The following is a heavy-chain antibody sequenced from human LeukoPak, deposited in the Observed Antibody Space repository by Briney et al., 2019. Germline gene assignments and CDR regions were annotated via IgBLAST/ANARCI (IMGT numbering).Heavy chain of an antibody. CDR3: ARGWCSSTSCYKYYFDY. J-gene: IGHJ4*02. CDR1: GFTFNNFG. D-gene: IGHD2-2*02. CDR2: IGYDESKK. V-gene: IGHV3-30*02. Sequence: PGGSLRLSCEASGFTFNNFGMHWVRQAPGKGLEWVAFIGYDESKKYYAESVKGRFTISRDNSKNTLYLQMNSLRAEDTAVYYCARGWCSSTSCYKYYFDYWGQGTLVTVSS.